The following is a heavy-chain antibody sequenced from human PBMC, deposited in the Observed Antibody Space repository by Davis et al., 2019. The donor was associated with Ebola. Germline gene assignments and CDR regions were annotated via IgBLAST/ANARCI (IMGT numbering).Heavy chain of an antibody. V-gene: IGHV1-2*02. D-gene: IGHD6-19*01. J-gene: IGHJ4*02. CDR3: ARDGPNSSGWYIDY. Sequence: ASVKVSCKASGYTFTGYYMHWVRQAPGQGLEWMGWINPNSGGTNYAQKFQGRVTMTRDTSISTAYMELSRLRSDDTAVYYCARDGPNSSGWYIDYWGQGTLVTVSS. CDR2: INPNSGGT. CDR1: GYTFTGYY.